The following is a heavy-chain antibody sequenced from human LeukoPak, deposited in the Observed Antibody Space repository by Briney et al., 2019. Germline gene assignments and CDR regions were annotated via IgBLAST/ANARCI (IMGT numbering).Heavy chain of an antibody. D-gene: IGHD5-18*01. Sequence: GGSLRLSCAASGFIFDDYAMYWVRHAPGKGLEWVSGISWNSGNIDYADSVKGRFTISRDNAKNSLYLQMNSLRAEDMALYYCAKGLRSDTTMVIDYWGQGTLVTVSS. J-gene: IGHJ4*02. CDR2: ISWNSGNI. CDR3: AKGLRSDTTMVIDY. V-gene: IGHV3-9*03. CDR1: GFIFDDYA.